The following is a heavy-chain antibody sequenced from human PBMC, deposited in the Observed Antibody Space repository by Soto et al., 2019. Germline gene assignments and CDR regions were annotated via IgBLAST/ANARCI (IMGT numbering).Heavy chain of an antibody. J-gene: IGHJ4*02. CDR3: AKDRFTTIFGVDVIPADVL. V-gene: IGHV3-23*01. D-gene: IGHD3-3*01. Sequence: PGWSLRLSCAASGFTFSSYAMSWVRQAPGKGLEWVSAISGSGGSTYYADSVKGRFTISRDNSKNTLYLQMNSLRAEDTAVYYCAKDRFTTIFGVDVIPADVLWGQGTLVTVSS. CDR2: ISGSGGST. CDR1: GFTFSSYA.